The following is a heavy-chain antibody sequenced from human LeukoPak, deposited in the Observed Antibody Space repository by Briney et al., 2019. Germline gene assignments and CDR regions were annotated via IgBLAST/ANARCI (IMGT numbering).Heavy chain of an antibody. J-gene: IGHJ4*01. CDR2: IWSDGSNR. V-gene: IGHV3-33*01. D-gene: IGHD4-11*01. CDR1: GFIYSPYG. Sequence: GRSLRLSCAASGFIYSPYGMHWVRQAPGKGLEWVAVIWSDGSNRFYAGSVKGRFTISRDNSQNTLFLQMNSLRAEDTAMYYCARDAQRGFDYSNSLEYWGHGTLVTVSS. CDR3: ARDAQRGFDYSNSLEY.